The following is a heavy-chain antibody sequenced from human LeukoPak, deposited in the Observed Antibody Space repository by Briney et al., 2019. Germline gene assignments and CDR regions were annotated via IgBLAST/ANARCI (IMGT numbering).Heavy chain of an antibody. J-gene: IGHJ6*02. Sequence: ASVKVSCKASGYTFTGYYTHWVRQAPGQGLEWMGRINPNSGGTNYAQKLQGRVTMTRDTSISTAYMELSRLRSDDTAVYYCARVRLTIFGVVITYGMDVWGQGTTVTVSS. V-gene: IGHV1-2*06. D-gene: IGHD3-3*01. CDR3: ARVRLTIFGVVITYGMDV. CDR2: INPNSGGT. CDR1: GYTFTGYY.